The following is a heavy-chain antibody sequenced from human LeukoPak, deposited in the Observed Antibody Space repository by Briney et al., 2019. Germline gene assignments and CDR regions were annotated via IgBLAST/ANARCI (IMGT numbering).Heavy chain of an antibody. Sequence: GGSLRLSCAASGFTFSSYGMHWVRQAPGKGLEWVAVISYDGSNKYYADSVKGRFTISRDNSKNTLYLQMNSLRAEDTAVYYCARADGWGTGGRGYSYEEIDYWGQGTLVTVSS. CDR2: ISYDGSNK. CDR1: GFTFSSYG. CDR3: ARADGWGTGGRGYSYEEIDY. V-gene: IGHV3-30*03. D-gene: IGHD5-18*01. J-gene: IGHJ4*02.